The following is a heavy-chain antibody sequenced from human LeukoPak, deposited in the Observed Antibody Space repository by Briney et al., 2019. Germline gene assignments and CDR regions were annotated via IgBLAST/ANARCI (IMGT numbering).Heavy chain of an antibody. CDR2: ISPSGGST. J-gene: IGHJ6*03. CDR3: AKSEMGIFGVGFYYYYMDV. Sequence: ASVKVSCKAFGYTFTSNYMHWVRQAPGQGPEWMGVISPSGGSTTYAQKFQGRVTLTRDMSTSTDYLELSSLRSEDTAVYYCAKSEMGIFGVGFYYYYMDVWGKGTTVTVSS. V-gene: IGHV1-46*01. CDR1: GYTFTSNY. D-gene: IGHD3-3*01.